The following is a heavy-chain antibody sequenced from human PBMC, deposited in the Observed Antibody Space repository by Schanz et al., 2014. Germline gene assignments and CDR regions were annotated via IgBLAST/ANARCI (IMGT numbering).Heavy chain of an antibody. D-gene: IGHD3-3*02. CDR1: GFTLSSYA. J-gene: IGHJ6*02. Sequence: DVQLAESGGGLVQPGGSLRLSCAASGFTLSSYALSWVRQSPGKGLEWVSAINTADTTYYADSVKGRFTVSRDNSKNTVYLHMNSLRDEDTAVYYCARENKDYDSILNKFFHYGLDLWGQGTTVTVSS. V-gene: IGHV3-23*04. CDR2: INTADTT. CDR3: ARENKDYDSILNKFFHYGLDL.